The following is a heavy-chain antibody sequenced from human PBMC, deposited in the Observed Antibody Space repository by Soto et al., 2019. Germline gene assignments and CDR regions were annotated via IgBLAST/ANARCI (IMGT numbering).Heavy chain of an antibody. V-gene: IGHV4-34*01. J-gene: IGHJ4*02. CDR2: INHSGST. D-gene: IGHD3-10*01. CDR3: ARLYGSCFDY. CDR1: GGSFSGYY. Sequence: SETLSLACAVYGGSFSGYYWSWIRQPPGKGLEWIGEINHSGSTNYNPSLKSRVTISVDTSKNQFSLKLSSVTAADTAVYYCARLYGSCFDYWGQGTLVTVSS.